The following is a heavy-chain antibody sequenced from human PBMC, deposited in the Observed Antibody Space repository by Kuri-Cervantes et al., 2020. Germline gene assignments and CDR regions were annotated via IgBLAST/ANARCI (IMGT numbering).Heavy chain of an antibody. D-gene: IGHD3-16*01. Sequence: GESLKISCAASGFTFSTYWMMWVRQAPGKGLEWVANIKQDGSEKYYADSVKGRFTISRDNARASLYLQMNSLRAEDTAVYYCARDGGFMFDYCAQGTLVTVSS. CDR1: GFTFSTYW. V-gene: IGHV3-7*01. CDR3: ARDGGFMFDY. J-gene: IGHJ4*02. CDR2: IKQDGSEK.